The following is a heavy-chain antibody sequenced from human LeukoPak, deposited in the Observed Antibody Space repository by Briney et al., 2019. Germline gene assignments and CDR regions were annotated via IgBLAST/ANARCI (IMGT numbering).Heavy chain of an antibody. Sequence: PGGSLRLSCAASGFTFSSYNMNWVRQAPGKGLEWVSSISSSGSYTYYADSVKGRFTISRDNAKNSPYLQMNSLRAEDTAVYYCTRDRTRYCSGGSCYSSYGMDVWGQGTTVTVSS. CDR2: ISSSGSYT. CDR3: TRDRTRYCSGGSCYSSYGMDV. V-gene: IGHV3-21*01. CDR1: GFTFSSYN. D-gene: IGHD2-15*01. J-gene: IGHJ6*02.